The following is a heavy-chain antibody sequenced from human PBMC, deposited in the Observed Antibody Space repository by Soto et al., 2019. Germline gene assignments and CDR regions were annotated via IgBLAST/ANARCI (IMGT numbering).Heavy chain of an antibody. J-gene: IGHJ5*02. CDR3: AHSVETSGDPSNWFDH. Sequence: TPLVHPKQTLTLTCTFSGFSLSTSGVGVGWIRQPPGKALEWLALIYWNDDKRYSPSLKSRLTITKDTSKNQVVLTMTNMDPVDTATYYXAHSVETSGDPSNWFDHWGQGTLVTVSS. V-gene: IGHV2-5*01. CDR2: IYWNDDK. D-gene: IGHD2-21*02. CDR1: GFSLSTSGVG.